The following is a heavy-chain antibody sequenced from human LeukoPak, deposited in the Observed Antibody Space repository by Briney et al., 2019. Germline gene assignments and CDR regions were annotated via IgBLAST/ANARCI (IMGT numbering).Heavy chain of an antibody. CDR2: IYYSGSS. Sequence: SETLSLTCTVSGGSISSSGYYWGWVRQPPGKELEWIGSIYYSGSSHYNPSLKSRVSMSRDTAKSQFSLNLSSVTAADTAVYYCARVGVTADFGYWGQGTLVTVSS. CDR1: GGSISSSGYY. V-gene: IGHV4-39*07. J-gene: IGHJ4*02. CDR3: ARVGVTADFGY. D-gene: IGHD1-26*01.